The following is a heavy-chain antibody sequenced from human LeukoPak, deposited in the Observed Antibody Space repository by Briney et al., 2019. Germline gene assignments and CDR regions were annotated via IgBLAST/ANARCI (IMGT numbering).Heavy chain of an antibody. CDR1: GFTFSSYV. V-gene: IGHV3-30*04. J-gene: IGHJ4*02. CDR2: ISYDGSNE. CDR3: ARDKDTSYLSSFDY. D-gene: IGHD2-2*01. Sequence: GGSLRLSCAASGFTFSSYVMHWVRQAPGKGLEGVAIISYDGSNEYYADSVKGRFTISRDNSKNTLYLQMNSLRAADTAVYYCARDKDTSYLSSFDYWGQGTLVTVSS.